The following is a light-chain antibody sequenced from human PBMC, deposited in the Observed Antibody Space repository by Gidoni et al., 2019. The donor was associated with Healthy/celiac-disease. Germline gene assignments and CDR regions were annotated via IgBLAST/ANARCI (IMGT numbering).Light chain of an antibody. CDR2: GAS. Sequence: EIVLTQSPGTLSLSPGERATLSCRASLSVSSSYLAWYQQKPGQAPRLLIYGASSRATGIPDRFSGSGSGTDFTLTISRLEPEDFAVYYCQQYGSSRRTFXQXTKVEIK. V-gene: IGKV3-20*01. CDR3: QQYGSSRRT. J-gene: IGKJ1*01. CDR1: LSVSSSY.